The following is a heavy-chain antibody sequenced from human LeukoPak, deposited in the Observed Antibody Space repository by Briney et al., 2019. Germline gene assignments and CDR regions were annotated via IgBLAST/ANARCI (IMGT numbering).Heavy chain of an antibody. Sequence: ASVKVSCKASGYTFTSYGISWVRQAPVQGLEGMGWISAYNGNTNYSQKLHGRVTMTTDTSTSTAYIELRSRMSCDTAVCYCARIKDPRHTTQRGSWFDPWGQGTLVTVS. CDR1: GYTFTSYG. J-gene: IGHJ5*02. D-gene: IGHD1-1*01. V-gene: IGHV1-18*01. CDR3: ARIKDPRHTTQRGSWFDP. CDR2: ISAYNGNT.